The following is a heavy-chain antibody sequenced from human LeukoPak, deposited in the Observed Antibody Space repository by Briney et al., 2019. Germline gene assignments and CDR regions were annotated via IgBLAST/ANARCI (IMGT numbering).Heavy chain of an antibody. V-gene: IGHV1-46*01. D-gene: IGHD1-7*01. CDR3: ASWGTGTTLRTLGAFDI. CDR1: GYTFTSYY. J-gene: IGHJ3*02. CDR2: INPSGGST. Sequence: ASVKVSCKASGYTFTSYYMHWVRQAPGQGLEWMGIINPSGGSTGYAQKFQGRVTITTDESTSTAYMELSSLRSEDTAVYYCASWGTGTTLRTLGAFDIWGQGTMVTVSS.